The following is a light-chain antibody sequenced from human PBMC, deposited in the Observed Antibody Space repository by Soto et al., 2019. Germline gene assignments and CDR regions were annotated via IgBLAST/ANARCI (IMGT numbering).Light chain of an antibody. CDR3: CSYTSSSTLDV. V-gene: IGLV2-14*02. CDR2: EGS. CDR1: SSDVGGYSL. J-gene: IGLJ1*01. Sequence: QSVLTQPASVSGSPGQSITVSCTGTSSDVGGYSLVSWYHQNPGKAPKLVIYEGSKRPSGVSNRLSGSKSGNTASLTISGLQPDDEGDYYCCSYTSSSTLDVFGTGTKLTVL.